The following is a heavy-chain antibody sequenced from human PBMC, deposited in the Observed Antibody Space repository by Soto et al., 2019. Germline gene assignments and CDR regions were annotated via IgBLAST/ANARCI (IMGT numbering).Heavy chain of an antibody. CDR2: IWLDGSNK. D-gene: IGHD5-18*01. Sequence: QVQLVESGGGVVQPGRSLRLSCAASGFTFSSYGMHWVRQAPGKGLEWVAVIWLDGSNKYYADSVKGRFTISRDNSKNTLYLQMNSLRAEDTAVYYCARGLWSFDYWGQGNLLTVSS. V-gene: IGHV3-33*01. CDR1: GFTFSSYG. CDR3: ARGLWSFDY. J-gene: IGHJ4*02.